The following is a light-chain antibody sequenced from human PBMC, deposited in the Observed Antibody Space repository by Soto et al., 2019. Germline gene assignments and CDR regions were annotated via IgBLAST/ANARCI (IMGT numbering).Light chain of an antibody. CDR2: SAY. V-gene: IGKV1-6*01. CDR3: LQDYNYAWT. CDR1: QDIGNK. Sequence: ASQMTQSPSSLSASVGDRVTITCRASQDIGNKLGWFQQKPGKAPELLIYSAYKLQSGVPSRFSGIGSGTDFTLTISSLQPEDFATYYCLQDYNYAWTFGQGTKVEIK. J-gene: IGKJ1*01.